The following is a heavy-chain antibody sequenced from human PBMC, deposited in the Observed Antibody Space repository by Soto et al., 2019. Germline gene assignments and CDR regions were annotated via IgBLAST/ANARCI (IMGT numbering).Heavy chain of an antibody. J-gene: IGHJ3*02. CDR3: ARASDIVVVVAAHDAIDI. V-gene: IGHV3-48*01. CDR1: GFTFSSYS. Sequence: GGSLRLSCAASGFTFSSYSMNWVRQAPGKGLEWVSYISSSSSTIYYADSVKGRFTISRDNAKNSLYLQMNSLRAEDTAVYYCARASDIVVVVAAHDAIDIWGQGTMVTVSS. D-gene: IGHD2-15*01. CDR2: ISSSSSTI.